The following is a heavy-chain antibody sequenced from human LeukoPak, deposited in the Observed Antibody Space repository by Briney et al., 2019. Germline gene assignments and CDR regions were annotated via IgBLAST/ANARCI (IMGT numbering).Heavy chain of an antibody. J-gene: IGHJ4*02. CDR1: GFIFSSYW. CDR2: IKQEGSEK. D-gene: IGHD6-19*01. CDR3: AGGSGWLIDY. V-gene: IGHV3-7*01. Sequence: GGSLRLSCAASGFIFSSYWMNWVRQAPGKGLEWVANIKQEGSEKYYVDSVKGRSTISRDNAKNSLYLQMDSLRAEDTAVYYCAGGSGWLIDYWGQGTLVTVSS.